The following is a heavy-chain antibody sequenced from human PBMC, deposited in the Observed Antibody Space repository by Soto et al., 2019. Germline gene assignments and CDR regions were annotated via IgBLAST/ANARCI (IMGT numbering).Heavy chain of an antibody. CDR2: IKQDGSEK. D-gene: IGHD2-2*01. Sequence: EVQLVESGGGLVQPGGSLRLSCAASGFTFSSYWMSWVRQAPGKGLEWVANIKQDGSEKYYVDSVKGRFTISRDNAKKSLYLQMNSLRAEDTAVYYCASGIVVVPAAQRGFDYWGQGTLVTVSS. J-gene: IGHJ4*02. CDR3: ASGIVVVPAAQRGFDY. V-gene: IGHV3-7*01. CDR1: GFTFSSYW.